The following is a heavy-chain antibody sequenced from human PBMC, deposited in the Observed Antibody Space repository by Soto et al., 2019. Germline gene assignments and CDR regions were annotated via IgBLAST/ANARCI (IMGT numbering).Heavy chain of an antibody. J-gene: IGHJ5*02. CDR2: ISGSGGST. Sequence: GGSLRLSCAASGFTFSSYAMSWVRQAPGKGLEWVSAISGSGGSTYYADSVKGRFTISRDNSKNTLYLKMNSLRAEDTAVYYCAKGLTMIVAPEFDPCGQGTMVTVYS. D-gene: IGHD3-22*01. CDR3: AKGLTMIVAPEFDP. CDR1: GFTFSSYA. V-gene: IGHV3-23*01.